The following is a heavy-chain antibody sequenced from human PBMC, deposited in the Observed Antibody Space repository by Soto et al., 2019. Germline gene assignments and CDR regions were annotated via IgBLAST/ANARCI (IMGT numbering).Heavy chain of an antibody. Sequence: SVKVSCKAPGGTFSSYRFNWVRQARGQGLEWLGGIVPIYRTADYAQKFQGRVTITTDESTRTVYMELSSLKSQDTALYYCARDSGAKLSSSWGQGTLVTVSS. CDR3: ARDSGAKLSSS. J-gene: IGHJ4*02. V-gene: IGHV1-69*05. CDR1: GGTFSSYR. CDR2: IVPIYRTA. D-gene: IGHD6-13*01.